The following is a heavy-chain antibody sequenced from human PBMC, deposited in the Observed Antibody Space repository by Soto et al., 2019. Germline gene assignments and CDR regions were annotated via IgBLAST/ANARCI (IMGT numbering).Heavy chain of an antibody. V-gene: IGHV1-2*02. CDR3: ATGEWRGVTKKGGNVDY. D-gene: IGHD1-1*01. CDR2: INPNSGGT. Sequence: ASVKVSCKASGYTFTGYYMHWVRQAPGQGLEWMGWINPNSGGTNYAQKFQGRVTMTRDTSISTAYMELSRLRSDDTAVYYCATGEWRGVTKKGGNVDYWGQGTLVTVS. J-gene: IGHJ4*02. CDR1: GYTFTGYY.